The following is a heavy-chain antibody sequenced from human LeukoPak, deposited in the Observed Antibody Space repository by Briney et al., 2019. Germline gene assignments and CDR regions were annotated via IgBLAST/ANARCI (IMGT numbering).Heavy chain of an antibody. CDR2: TYYRSKWHN. V-gene: IGHV6-1*01. CDR3: ARGWLTSGGFDP. D-gene: IGHD5-24*01. CDR1: GDSVSSNSAA. Sequence: SQTLSLTCAISGDSVSSNSAAWNWIRQSPSRGLEWLGRTYYRSKWHNDYAASVKSRITFNADTFKNQFSLQLSSVTPEDTAVYYCARGWLTSGGFDPWGQGTLVTVSS. J-gene: IGHJ5*02.